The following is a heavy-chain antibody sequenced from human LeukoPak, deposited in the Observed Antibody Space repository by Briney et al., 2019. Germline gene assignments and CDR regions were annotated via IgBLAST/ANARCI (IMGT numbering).Heavy chain of an antibody. CDR3: ARDRNSGSSLDI. CDR2: ISAYGNT. CDR1: GYTFTIYG. Sequence: GASVKVSCKTSGYTFTIYGISWVRQAPGQGLEWMGLISAYGNTNYAQNLQGRVTMTTDTSTSTAYMELRSLRSDDTAVYYCARDRNSGSSLDIWGQGTMLTVSS. D-gene: IGHD6-6*01. J-gene: IGHJ3*02. V-gene: IGHV1-18*01.